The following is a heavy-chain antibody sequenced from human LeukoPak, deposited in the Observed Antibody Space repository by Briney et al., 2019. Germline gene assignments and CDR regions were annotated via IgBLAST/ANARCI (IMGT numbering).Heavy chain of an antibody. CDR1: GYTFTSYD. J-gene: IGHJ6*02. Sequence: ASVKVSCKASGYTFTSYDINWVRQATGQGLEWMGWMNPNSGNTGYAQKFQGRVTMTRNTSISTAYMGLSSLRSEDTAVYYCASPYGSGSYYTSYGMDVWGQGTTVTVSS. CDR3: ASPYGSGSYYTSYGMDV. D-gene: IGHD3-10*01. V-gene: IGHV1-8*01. CDR2: MNPNSGNT.